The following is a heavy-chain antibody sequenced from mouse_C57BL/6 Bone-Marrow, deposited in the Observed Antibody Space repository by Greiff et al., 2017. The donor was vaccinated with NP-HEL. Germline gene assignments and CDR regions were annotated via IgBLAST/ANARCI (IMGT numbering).Heavy chain of an antibody. CDR1: GFTFSDYG. J-gene: IGHJ2*01. CDR3: ARPGDDYDNYFDY. CDR2: ISSGSSTI. D-gene: IGHD2-4*01. Sequence: EVQLQESGGGLVKPGGSLKLSCAASGFTFSDYGMHWVRQAPEKGLEWVAYISSGSSTIYYADTVKGRFTITRDNAKNTLFLQMTSLRSEDTAMYYCARPGDDYDNYFDYWGHGTTLTVSS. V-gene: IGHV5-17*01.